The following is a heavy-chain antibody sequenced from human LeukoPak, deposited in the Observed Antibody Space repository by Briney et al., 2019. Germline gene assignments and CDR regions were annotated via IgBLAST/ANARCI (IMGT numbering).Heavy chain of an antibody. D-gene: IGHD3-10*01. CDR3: ARLTPGKNWFDP. CDR1: GYSINSAYY. J-gene: IGHJ5*02. V-gene: IGHV4-38-2*01. CDR2: MFHSGIT. Sequence: SETLSLTCAVSGYSINSAYYWGWIRQPPGKGLEWIASMFHSGITYYNSSLKSRATISVDTSKNQFSLKLNSVTAADTSVYYCARLTPGKNWFDPWGHGTLVTVSS.